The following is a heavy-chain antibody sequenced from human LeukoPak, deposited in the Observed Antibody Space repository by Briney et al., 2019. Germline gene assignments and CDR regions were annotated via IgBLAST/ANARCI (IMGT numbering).Heavy chain of an antibody. CDR1: GFTSSSYS. CDR3: ARGTWDGDRTFDI. V-gene: IGHV3-48*02. D-gene: IGHD5-24*01. J-gene: IGHJ3*02. Sequence: GESLKISCAASGFTSSSYSMNWVRQAPGKGLEWISYISGSSSIIYYTPSVKGRFTISRDNGKSSLYLQMNSLRDDDTAVYFCARGTWDGDRTFDIWGQGAMVTVSS. CDR2: ISGSSSII.